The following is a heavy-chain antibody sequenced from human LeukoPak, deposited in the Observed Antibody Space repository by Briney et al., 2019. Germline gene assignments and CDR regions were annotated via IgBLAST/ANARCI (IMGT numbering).Heavy chain of an antibody. CDR3: ARVPNYYDSSGYYSDAFDI. D-gene: IGHD3-22*01. J-gene: IGHJ3*02. Sequence: ASVKVSCKASGYTFTGFYMHWVRQAPGQGLEWMGLINPSGGSTSYAQRFQGRVTMTRDTSTSTVYMELSSLRSEDTAVYYCARVPNYYDSSGYYSDAFDIWGQGTMVTVSS. CDR2: INPSGGST. CDR1: GYTFTGFY. V-gene: IGHV1-46*01.